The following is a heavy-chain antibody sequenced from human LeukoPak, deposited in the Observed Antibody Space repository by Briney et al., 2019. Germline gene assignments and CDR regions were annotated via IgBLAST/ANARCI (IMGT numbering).Heavy chain of an antibody. J-gene: IGHJ4*02. CDR1: GFTFGDYA. CDR2: IRSKAYGGTT. Sequence: PGGSLRLSCTASGFTFGDYAMSWFRQAPGKGLEWVGFIRSKAYGGTTEYAASVKGRFTISRDDSKSIAYLQMYSLKTEDTAVYYCTSDSSSWRHFDYWGQGTLVTVSS. D-gene: IGHD6-13*01. CDR3: TSDSSSWRHFDY. V-gene: IGHV3-49*03.